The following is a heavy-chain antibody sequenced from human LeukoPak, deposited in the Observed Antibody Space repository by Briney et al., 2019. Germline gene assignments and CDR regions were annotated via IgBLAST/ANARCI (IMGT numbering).Heavy chain of an antibody. CDR3: ARESLYYDILTGLAEFDY. V-gene: IGHV3-30-3*01. CDR1: GFTFSSYA. J-gene: IGHJ4*02. Sequence: HSGRSLRLSCAAAGFTFSSYAMDWVRQAPGKGLEWVAFISYDGSNKYYADSVKGRFTISRDNSKNTLYLQMNSLRAEDTAVYYCARESLYYDILTGLAEFDYWGQGTLVTVSS. CDR2: ISYDGSNK. D-gene: IGHD3-9*01.